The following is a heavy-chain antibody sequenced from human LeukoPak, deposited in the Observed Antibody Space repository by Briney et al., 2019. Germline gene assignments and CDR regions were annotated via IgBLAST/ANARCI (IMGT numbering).Heavy chain of an antibody. CDR2: IYTSGST. J-gene: IGHJ3*02. CDR1: GGSISSGSYY. V-gene: IGHV4-61*02. CDR3: ARWGVVEAFDI. D-gene: IGHD3-10*01. Sequence: SETLSLTCPVSGGSISSGSYYWSSIRQPAGKGLEWIGRIYTSGSTNYNPSLKSRVTISVDTSKNQFSLKLSSVTAADTAVYYCARWGVVEAFDIWGQGTMVTVSS.